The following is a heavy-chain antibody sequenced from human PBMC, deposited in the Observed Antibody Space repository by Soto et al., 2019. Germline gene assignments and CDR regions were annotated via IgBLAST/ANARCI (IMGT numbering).Heavy chain of an antibody. Sequence: QVQLQESGPGLVKPSETLSLTCTVSGGSISSYYWSWIRQPPGKGLEWIGYIYYSGSTNYNPSLKSRVTISVDTAKNQCSLKRSSVTAADTAVYYCARSLRQYYYYYYMDVWGKGTTVTVSS. D-gene: IGHD3-16*02. CDR2: IYYSGST. J-gene: IGHJ6*03. CDR3: ARSLRQYYYYYYMDV. V-gene: IGHV4-59*01. CDR1: GGSISSYY.